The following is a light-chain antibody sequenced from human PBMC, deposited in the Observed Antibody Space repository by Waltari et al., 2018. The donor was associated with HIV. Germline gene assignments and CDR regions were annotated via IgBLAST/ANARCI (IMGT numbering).Light chain of an antibody. CDR3: QQYVSWPT. V-gene: IGKV3-15*01. CDR1: QSVYVN. J-gene: IGKJ2*01. Sequence: IVMTQSPTTLSVSPRERATLSCRASQSVYVNLAWYQQKHGQPPRLLIYGASTRATDIPARFSGSGSGTEFTLTISSLQSEDFALYYCQQYVSWPTFGQGTKLEIK. CDR2: GAS.